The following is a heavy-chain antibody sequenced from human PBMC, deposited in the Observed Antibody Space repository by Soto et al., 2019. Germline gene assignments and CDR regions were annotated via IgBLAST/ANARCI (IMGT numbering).Heavy chain of an antibody. J-gene: IGHJ3*02. D-gene: IGHD3-10*01. Sequence: SETLSLTCTVSGGSISSYYWSWIRQPPGKGLERNGDIYYSGSTNYNPSLKSRVTISVDTSKNQFSLKLSSVTAADTAVYYCARLLRSGSYYIRAFDIWGQGTMVTVSS. CDR3: ARLLRSGSYYIRAFDI. V-gene: IGHV4-59*08. CDR2: IYYSGST. CDR1: GGSISSYY.